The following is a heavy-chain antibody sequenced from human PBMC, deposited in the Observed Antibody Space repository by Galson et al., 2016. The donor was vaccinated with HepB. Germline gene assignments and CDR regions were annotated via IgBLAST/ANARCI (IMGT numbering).Heavy chain of an antibody. D-gene: IGHD3-16*01. Sequence: SVKVSCKASGYNFHNYHISWVRQAPGQGLEWMGWISADNGDTKSAQKFQGRVIMTADTYTATAYVELGGLRSDDTAVYYCAKYDRLRLSSVWGQGTAVTVSS. CDR1: GYNFHNYH. J-gene: IGHJ6*02. V-gene: IGHV1-18*01. CDR2: ISADNGDT. CDR3: AKYDRLRLSSV.